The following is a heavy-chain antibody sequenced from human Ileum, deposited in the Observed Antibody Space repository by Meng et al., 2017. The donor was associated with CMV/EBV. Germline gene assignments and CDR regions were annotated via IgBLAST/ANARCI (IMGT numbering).Heavy chain of an antibody. Sequence: GESLKISCAASGFSFGSYWMHWVRQGPGKGLVWVSRINSDGSITNYADSVRGRFTISRDNAKNTLYLHMNSLRGEDTAVYYCVRKTPEYPNWFDPWGQGTLVTVSS. V-gene: IGHV3-74*01. D-gene: IGHD2-2*01. CDR2: INSDGSIT. J-gene: IGHJ5*02. CDR1: GFSFGSYW. CDR3: VRKTPEYPNWFDP.